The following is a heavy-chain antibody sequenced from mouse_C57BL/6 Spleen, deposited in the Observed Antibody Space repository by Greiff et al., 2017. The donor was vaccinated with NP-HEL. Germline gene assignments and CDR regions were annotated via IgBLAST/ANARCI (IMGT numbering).Heavy chain of an antibody. V-gene: IGHV5-17*01. Sequence: VQLKESGGGLVKPGGSLKLSCAASGFTFSDYGMHWVRQAPEKGLEWVAYISSGSSTIYYADTVKGRFTISRDNAKNTLFLQMTSLRSEDTAMYYCARITTVVAKGYAMDYWGQGTSVTVSS. J-gene: IGHJ4*01. D-gene: IGHD1-1*01. CDR3: ARITTVVAKGYAMDY. CDR1: GFTFSDYG. CDR2: ISSGSSTI.